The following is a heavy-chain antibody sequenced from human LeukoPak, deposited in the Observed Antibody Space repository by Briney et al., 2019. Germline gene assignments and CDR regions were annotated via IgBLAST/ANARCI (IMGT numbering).Heavy chain of an antibody. CDR1: GYTFTRYY. V-gene: IGHV1-46*03. CDR3: ARDASPIRYYDSSTTTFDY. D-gene: IGHD3-22*01. J-gene: IGHJ4*02. Sequence: ASVKVSCKASGYTFTRYYMHWVRQAPGQGLEWMGIINPSGGSTSYTQKFQGRVTMTRDTSTSTVYMELSSLRSEDTAVYYCARDASPIRYYDSSTTTFDYWGQGTLVTVSS. CDR2: INPSGGST.